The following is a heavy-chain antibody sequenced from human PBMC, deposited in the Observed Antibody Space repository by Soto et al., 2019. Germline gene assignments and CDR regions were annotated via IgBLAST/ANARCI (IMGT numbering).Heavy chain of an antibody. CDR3: ARHIPDFDY. Sequence: SETLSLTCTVSGGSISSSSYYWGWIRQPPGKGLEWIGSIYYSGSTYYNPSLKSRVTISVDTSKNQFSLKLSSVTAADTAVYYCARHIPDFDYWGQGTLVTVSS. D-gene: IGHD2-2*01. CDR1: GGSISSSSYY. CDR2: IYYSGST. V-gene: IGHV4-39*01. J-gene: IGHJ4*02.